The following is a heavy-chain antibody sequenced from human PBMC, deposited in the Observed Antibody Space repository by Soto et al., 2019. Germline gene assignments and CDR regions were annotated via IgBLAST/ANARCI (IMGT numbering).Heavy chain of an antibody. CDR1: GFTFSSYA. CDR3: AKEAGWLVELSSLRYYYYMDV. Sequence: GGSLRLSCAASGFTFSSYAMSWVRQAPGKGLEWVSAISGSGGSTYYADSVKGRFTISRDNSKNTLYLQMNSLRAEDTAVYYCAKEAGWLVELSSLRYYYYMDVWGKGTTVTVSS. CDR2: ISGSGGST. V-gene: IGHV3-23*01. J-gene: IGHJ6*03. D-gene: IGHD3-16*02.